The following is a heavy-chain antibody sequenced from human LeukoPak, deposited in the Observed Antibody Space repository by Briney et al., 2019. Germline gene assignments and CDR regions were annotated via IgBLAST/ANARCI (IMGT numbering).Heavy chain of an antibody. J-gene: IGHJ4*02. CDR3: ASSSSSWSQYYFDY. D-gene: IGHD6-13*01. CDR1: GGTFSSYA. CDR2: IIPIFGTA. V-gene: IGHV1-69*06. Sequence: SVEVSCKASGGTFSSYAISWVRQAPGQGLEWMGGIIPIFGTANYAQKFQGRVTITADKSTSTAYMELSSLRSEDTAVYYCASSSSSWSQYYFDYWGQGTLVTVSP.